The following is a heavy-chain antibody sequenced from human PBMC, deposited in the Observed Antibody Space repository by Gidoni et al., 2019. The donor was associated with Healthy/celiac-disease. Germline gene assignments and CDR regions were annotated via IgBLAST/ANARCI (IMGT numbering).Heavy chain of an antibody. D-gene: IGHD3-22*01. CDR1: GFTFSSYA. J-gene: IGHJ6*02. CDR3: AGAGGYDSSGYYYPVHYYGMDV. Sequence: EVQLLESGGGLVQPGGSLRLPRAASGFTFSSYAMSRVRQAPGKGLEWVSSISGSGGSTYYANSVKGRFTISRDNSKNTLYLQMNSLRAEDTAVYYCAGAGGYDSSGYYYPVHYYGMDVWGQGTTVTVSS. V-gene: IGHV3-23*01. CDR2: ISGSGGST.